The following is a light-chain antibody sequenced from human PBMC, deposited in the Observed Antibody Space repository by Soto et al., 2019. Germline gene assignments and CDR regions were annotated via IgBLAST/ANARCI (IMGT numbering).Light chain of an antibody. CDR3: QQYGGSPPT. CDR2: HSS. J-gene: IGKJ1*01. Sequence: EIVLTHSPGTLSLSPGERATLSCRASQRVSDSQVAWYQQKPGQAPRLLIYHSSLRVTGIPDRFSGSGSGTDFTLTISRLEPEDVAVYFCQQYGGSPPTFGQGTKVDIK. V-gene: IGKV3-20*01. CDR1: QRVSDSQ.